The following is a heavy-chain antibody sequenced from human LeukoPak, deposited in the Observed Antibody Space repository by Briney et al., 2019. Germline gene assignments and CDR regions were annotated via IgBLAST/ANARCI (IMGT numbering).Heavy chain of an antibody. CDR3: AKEGAYPIITYDS. CDR2: IKGDGIEK. J-gene: IGHJ5*01. CDR1: GFSFSRYW. V-gene: IGHV3-7*01. Sequence: GGSLRLSCAACGFSFSRYWMNWVRQAPGKGLEWVANIKGDGIEKNYVDSVKGRFSISRDSAMNSLYLQMDSLRAEDTAVYYCAKEGAYPIITYDSWGQGALVTVSS. D-gene: IGHD3-10*01.